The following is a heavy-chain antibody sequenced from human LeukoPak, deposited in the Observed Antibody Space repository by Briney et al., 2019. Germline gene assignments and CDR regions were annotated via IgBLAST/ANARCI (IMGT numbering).Heavy chain of an antibody. D-gene: IGHD3-16*02. CDR3: ARDRYVWGSYRYFYY. CDR1: GGSLSGYY. CDR2: INHSGST. Sequence: SETLSLTCAVYGGSLSGYYWSWIRQPPGKGLEWIGEINHSGSTNYNPSLKSRVTISVDTSKNQFSLKLSSVTAADTAVYYCARDRYVWGSYRYFYYWGQGTLVTVSS. J-gene: IGHJ4*02. V-gene: IGHV4-34*01.